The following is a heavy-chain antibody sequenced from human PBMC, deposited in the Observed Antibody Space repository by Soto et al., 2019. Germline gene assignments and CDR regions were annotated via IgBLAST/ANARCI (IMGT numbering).Heavy chain of an antibody. D-gene: IGHD3-3*01. J-gene: IGHJ4*02. CDR2: ISYDGSNK. V-gene: IGHV3-30*18. CDR1: GFTFSSYG. CDR3: AKGQFDFWSGYDY. Sequence: GGSLRLSCAASGFTFSSYGMHWVRQAPGKGLEWVAVISYDGSNKYYADSVKGRFTISRDNSKNTLYLQMNSLRAEDTAVYYCAKGQFDFWSGYDYWGQGTLVTVSS.